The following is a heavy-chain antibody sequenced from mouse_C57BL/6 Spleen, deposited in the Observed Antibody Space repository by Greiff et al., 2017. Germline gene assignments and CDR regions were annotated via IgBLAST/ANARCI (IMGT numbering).Heavy chain of an antibody. CDR2: IYPGSGSP. V-gene: IGHV1-55*01. CDR3: ARSPIYYDGSSWYFDV. D-gene: IGHD1-1*01. CDR1: GYTFTSYW. J-gene: IGHJ1*03. Sequence: QVQLQQPGAELVKPGASVKMSCKASGYTFTSYWITWVKQRPEQGLEWIGDIYPGSGSPNYNEKFKSKATLTVDTSSSTAYMQLSSLTSEDSAVYYCARSPIYYDGSSWYFDVWGTGTTVTVSS.